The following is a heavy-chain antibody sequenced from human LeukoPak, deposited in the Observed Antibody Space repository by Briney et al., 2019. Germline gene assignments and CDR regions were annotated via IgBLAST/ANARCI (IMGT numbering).Heavy chain of an antibody. Sequence: PGGSLKLSCAASGFTFSNAWMSWVRQAPGKGLEWVGRIKSKTDGGTTDYAAPVKGRFTISRDDSKNTLHLQMNSLKTEDTAVYYCTTGDTLITMVRGVIITSPGSGDYWGQGTLVTVSS. CDR3: TTGDTLITMVRGVIITSPGSGDY. CDR2: IKSKTDGGTT. V-gene: IGHV3-15*01. D-gene: IGHD3-10*01. CDR1: GFTFSNAW. J-gene: IGHJ4*02.